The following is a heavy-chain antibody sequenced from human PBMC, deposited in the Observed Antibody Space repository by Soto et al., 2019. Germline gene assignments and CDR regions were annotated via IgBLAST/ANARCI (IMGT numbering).Heavy chain of an antibody. CDR1: GGTFSSYA. Sequence: SVKVSCKASGGTFSSYAISWVRQAPGQGLEWMGGIIPIFGTANYAQKLQGRVTMTTDTSTSTAYMELRSLRSDDTAVYYCARADSSGWYPMSLYWGQGTLVTVSS. J-gene: IGHJ4*02. V-gene: IGHV1-69*05. CDR2: IIPIFGTA. CDR3: ARADSSGWYPMSLY. D-gene: IGHD6-19*01.